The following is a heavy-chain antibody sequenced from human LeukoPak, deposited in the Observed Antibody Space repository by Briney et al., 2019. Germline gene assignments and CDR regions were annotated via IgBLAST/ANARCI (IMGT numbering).Heavy chain of an antibody. V-gene: IGHV4-4*07. J-gene: IGHJ4*02. Sequence: SETLSLTCTVSGGSISSYYWSWIRQPAGKGLEWIGRIYTSGSTYYNPSLRSRVTISVDTSKNHFSLKLSSVTAADTAVYYCARSRDGYNSFDYWGRGTLVTVSS. D-gene: IGHD5-24*01. CDR3: ARSRDGYNSFDY. CDR1: GGSISSYY. CDR2: IYTSGST.